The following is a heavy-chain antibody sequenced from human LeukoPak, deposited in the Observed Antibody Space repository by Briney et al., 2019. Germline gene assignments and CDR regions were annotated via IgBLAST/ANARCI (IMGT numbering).Heavy chain of an antibody. D-gene: IGHD3-22*01. J-gene: IGHJ4*02. V-gene: IGHV3-53*01. CDR3: ARDLNYYDSSGYGH. Sequence: GGSLRLSCAVSGSTFSTNYMSWVRQAPGKGLEWVSVIYSGGSPYYADSVKGRFTISRDNSKNTLYLQMNSLRAEDTAVYYCARDLNYYDSSGYGHWGQGTLVTVSS. CDR2: IYSGGSP. CDR1: GSTFSTNY.